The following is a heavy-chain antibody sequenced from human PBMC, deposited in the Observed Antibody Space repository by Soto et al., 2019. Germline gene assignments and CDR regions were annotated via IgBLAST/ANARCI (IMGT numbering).Heavy chain of an antibody. CDR3: TTRIAAAGIGKDWFDP. D-gene: IGHD6-13*01. CDR1: GFTFSNAW. Sequence: GGSLRLSCAASGFTFSNAWMNWVRQAPGKGLEWVGRIKSKTDGGTTDYAAPVKGRFTISRDDSKNTLYLQMNSLKTEDTAVYYCTTRIAAAGIGKDWFDPWGQGTLVTVSS. CDR2: IKSKTDGGTT. V-gene: IGHV3-15*07. J-gene: IGHJ5*02.